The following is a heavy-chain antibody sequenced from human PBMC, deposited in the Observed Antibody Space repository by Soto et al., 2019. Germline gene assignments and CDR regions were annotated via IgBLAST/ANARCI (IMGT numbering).Heavy chain of an antibody. CDR2: ISVYNGNR. CDR3: ARDPGYFDSSGAPHAFDV. CDR1: GYTFTSYD. Sequence: ASVKVCSKASGYTFTSYDIDWVRQATGQGLEWMGWISVYNGNRNSAQGLQGRLTMTTDTSTSTAYMELRSLRSDDTAVYYCARDPGYFDSSGAPHAFDVWGQGTMVTVSS. D-gene: IGHD3-22*01. J-gene: IGHJ3*01. V-gene: IGHV1-18*01.